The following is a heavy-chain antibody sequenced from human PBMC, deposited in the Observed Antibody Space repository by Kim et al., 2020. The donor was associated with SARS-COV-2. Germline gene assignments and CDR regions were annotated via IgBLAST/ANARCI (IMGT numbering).Heavy chain of an antibody. D-gene: IGHD3-22*01. V-gene: IGHV3-11*06. CDR1: GFTFSDYY. J-gene: IGHJ4*02. CDR2: ISSSSSYT. CDR3: ARERRKYYYDSSGFTLGY. Sequence: GVSLRLSCAASGFTFSDYYMSWIRQAPGKGLEWVSYISSSSSYTNYADSVKGRFTISRDNAKNSLYLQMNSLRAEDTAVYYCARERRKYYYDSSGFTLGYWGQGTLVTVSS.